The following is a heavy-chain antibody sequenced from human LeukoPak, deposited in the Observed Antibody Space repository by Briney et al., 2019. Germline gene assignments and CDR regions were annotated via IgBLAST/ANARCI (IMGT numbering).Heavy chain of an antibody. D-gene: IGHD6-6*01. CDR2: INHSGST. Sequence: SETLSLTCAVYGGSFSGYYWSWIRQPPGKGLERIGEINHSGSTNYNPSLKSRVTISVDTSKNQFSLKLSSVTAADTAVYYCARGFKQRYSSSSFPPKKYYYYYYVDVWGKGTTVTVSS. V-gene: IGHV4-34*01. CDR1: GGSFSGYY. CDR3: ARGFKQRYSSSSFPPKKYYYYYYVDV. J-gene: IGHJ6*03.